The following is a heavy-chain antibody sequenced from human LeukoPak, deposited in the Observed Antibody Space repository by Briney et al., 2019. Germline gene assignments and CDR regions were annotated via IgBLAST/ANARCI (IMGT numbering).Heavy chain of an antibody. J-gene: IGHJ4*02. D-gene: IGHD2-21*01. CDR3: ARATRLALFDY. CDR1: GGSISSYY. CDR2: IYYTGST. V-gene: IGHV4-59*12. Sequence: SETLSLTCTVSGGSISSYYWSWIRQPPGKGLEWIGNIYYTGSTYYSPSLKSRVSISVDTSKNQFSLRLSSVTAADTAVYYCARATRLALFDYWGQGTLVTVSS.